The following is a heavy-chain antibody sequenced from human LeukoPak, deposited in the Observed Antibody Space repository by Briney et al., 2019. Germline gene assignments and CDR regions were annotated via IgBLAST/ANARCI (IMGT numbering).Heavy chain of an antibody. CDR3: GRTGIGSSYFYGMDV. CDR1: GGSLSNYY. J-gene: IGHJ6*01. V-gene: IGHV4-4*07. CDR2: VYTSGST. D-gene: IGHD6-6*01. Sequence: SETLSLTCTVSGGSLSNYYWSWIRQPAGKGLEWIGRVYTSGSTNYNPSLKSRVTMSVDTSKNQFSLKLNSVTAADTAVYYCGRTGIGSSYFYGMDVWGQRDTVTVSS.